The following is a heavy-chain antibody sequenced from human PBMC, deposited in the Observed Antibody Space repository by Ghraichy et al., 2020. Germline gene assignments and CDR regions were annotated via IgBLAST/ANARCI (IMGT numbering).Heavy chain of an antibody. J-gene: IGHJ6*02. V-gene: IGHV4-34*01. CDR3: ARLGTDSSSWYTYYYYYYGMDV. CDR2: INHSGST. CDR1: GGSFSGYY. D-gene: IGHD6-13*01. Sequence: SETLSLTCAVYGGSFSGYYWSWIRQPPGKGLEWIGEINHSGSTNYNPSLKSRVTISVDTSKNQFSLKLSSVTAADTAVYYCARLGTDSSSWYTYYYYYYGMDVWGQGTTVTVSS.